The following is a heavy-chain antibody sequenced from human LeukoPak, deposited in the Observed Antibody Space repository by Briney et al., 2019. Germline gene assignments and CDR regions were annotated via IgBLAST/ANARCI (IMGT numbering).Heavy chain of an antibody. D-gene: IGHD2-15*01. Sequence: GGSLRLSCAASGFTLSSYWMTWVRQAPGKGLEWVAHIKRDGSEKYYVDSVKGRFTISRDNAKNSLYLQMNSLRVEDTAVYYCVGDAGWSDLDYWGQGTLVSVSS. CDR2: IKRDGSEK. CDR1: GFTLSSYW. V-gene: IGHV3-7*04. CDR3: VGDAGWSDLDY. J-gene: IGHJ4*02.